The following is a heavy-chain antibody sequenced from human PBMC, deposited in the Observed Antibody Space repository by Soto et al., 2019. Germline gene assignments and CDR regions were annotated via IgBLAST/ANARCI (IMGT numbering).Heavy chain of an antibody. J-gene: IGHJ4*02. CDR1: GFSLSSPAVG. CDR2: IYWDDDK. D-gene: IGHD6-19*01. Sequence: QITLKESDPTLVKPTQTLTLTCTFSGFSLSSPAVGVNWIRQPPGKALEWLALIYWDDDKQYSPSLRSRLTITKDTSKNQVVLTMTNVDPVDTATYYCAHGSGWLSDYWGQGTMVTVSS. CDR3: AHGSGWLSDY. V-gene: IGHV2-5*02.